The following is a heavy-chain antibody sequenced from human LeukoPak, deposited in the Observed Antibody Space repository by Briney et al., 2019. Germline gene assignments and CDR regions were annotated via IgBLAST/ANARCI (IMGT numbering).Heavy chain of an antibody. J-gene: IGHJ6*03. CDR3: ARDQTTVSYYYYYYMDV. V-gene: IGHV3-7*01. CDR2: IKQDGSEK. Sequence: GGSLRLSCAASGFTFSSYWMSGVRQAPGKGLEGVANIKQDGSEKYYVDSVKGRFTISRDNAKNSLYLQMNSLRAEDTAVYYCARDQTTVSYYYYYYMDVWGKGTTVTVSS. D-gene: IGHD4-17*01. CDR1: GFTFSSYW.